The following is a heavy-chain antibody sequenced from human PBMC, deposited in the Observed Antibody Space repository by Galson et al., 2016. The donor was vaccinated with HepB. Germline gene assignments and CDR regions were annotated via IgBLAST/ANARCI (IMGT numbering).Heavy chain of an antibody. CDR2: IRSKVYGVTT. CDR3: IRVPSPRDYYYGMDV. V-gene: IGHV3-49*04. J-gene: IGHJ6*02. Sequence: SLRLSCAASGFTFGDYAMSWVRQAPGKGLEWVGFIRSKVYGVTTEYAASVKGRFTISRDDSKSIAYLQMNSLKTEDTAEYYCIRVPSPRDYYYGMDVWGQGTTVTVSS. CDR1: GFTFGDYA.